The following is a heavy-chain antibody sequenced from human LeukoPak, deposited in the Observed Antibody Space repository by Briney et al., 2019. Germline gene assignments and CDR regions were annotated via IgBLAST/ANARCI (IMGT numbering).Heavy chain of an antibody. J-gene: IGHJ4*02. V-gene: IGHV4-59*01. CDR3: ARGSKAAPGTFDY. CDR1: GGSISSYY. Sequence: SETLSLTCTVSGGSISSYYWSWIRQPPGKGLEWIGYIYYTGSTDYNPSLKSRVAISVDTSKNQFSLKLSAVTAADTAVYYCARGSKAAPGTFDYWGQGTLVTVSS. D-gene: IGHD6-13*01. CDR2: IYYTGST.